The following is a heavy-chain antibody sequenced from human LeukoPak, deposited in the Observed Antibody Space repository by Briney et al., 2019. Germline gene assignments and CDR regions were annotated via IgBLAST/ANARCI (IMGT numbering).Heavy chain of an antibody. CDR2: ISGSGGST. Sequence: PGGSLRLSCAASGFTFSSYGMSWVRQAPGKGLEWVSAISGSGGSTYYADSVKGRFTISRDNSKNTLYLQMNSLRAEDTAVYYCAKALRFLDPYYYYYMDVWGKGTTVTVSS. V-gene: IGHV3-23*01. J-gene: IGHJ6*03. CDR3: AKALRFLDPYYYYYMDV. D-gene: IGHD3-3*01. CDR1: GFTFSSYG.